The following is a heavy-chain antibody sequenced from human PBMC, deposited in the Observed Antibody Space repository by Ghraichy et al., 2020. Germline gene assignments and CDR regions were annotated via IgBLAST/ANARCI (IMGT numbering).Heavy chain of an antibody. V-gene: IGHV3-21*01. CDR1: GFTFSSYS. D-gene: IGHD3-10*01. CDR3: AGPSYYYGSGVNGMDV. CDR2: ISSSSSYI. Sequence: GESLNISCAASGFTFSSYSMNWVRQAPGKGLEWVSSISSSSSYIYYADSVKGRFTISRDNAKNSLYLQMNSLRAEDTAVYYCAGPSYYYGSGVNGMDVWGQGTTVTVSS. J-gene: IGHJ6*02.